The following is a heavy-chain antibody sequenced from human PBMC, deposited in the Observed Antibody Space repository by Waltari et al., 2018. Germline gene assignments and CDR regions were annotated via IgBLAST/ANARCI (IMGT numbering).Heavy chain of an antibody. V-gene: IGHV3-7*01. Sequence: EVQLVESGGGLVQPGRSLSLSCAASGFTLSNSWMSWVRQAPGKGLEWVANIMTDGREEYYVDSVRGRFTISRDNAKNSLYLQMNSLRPEDTAVYYCVRDQWFAFDIWGQGTMVTVSS. D-gene: IGHD3-22*01. CDR1: GFTLSNSW. CDR2: IMTDGREE. J-gene: IGHJ3*02. CDR3: VRDQWFAFDI.